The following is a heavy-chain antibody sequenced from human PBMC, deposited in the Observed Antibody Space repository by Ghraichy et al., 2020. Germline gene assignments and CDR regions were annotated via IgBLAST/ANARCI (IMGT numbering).Heavy chain of an antibody. D-gene: IGHD6-13*01. J-gene: IGHJ6*02. V-gene: IGHV1-2*02. Sequence: ASVKVSCKASGYTFTGYYMHWVRQAPGQGLEWMGWINPNSGGTNYAQKFQGRVTMTRDTSISTAYMELSRLRSDDTAVYYCARGLSAAGTEIDYYYYGMDVWGQGTTVTVSS. CDR1: GYTFTGYY. CDR2: INPNSGGT. CDR3: ARGLSAAGTEIDYYYYGMDV.